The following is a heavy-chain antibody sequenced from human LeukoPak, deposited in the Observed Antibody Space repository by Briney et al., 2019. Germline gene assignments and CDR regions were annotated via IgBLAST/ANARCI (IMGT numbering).Heavy chain of an antibody. CDR2: IIPILGIA. V-gene: IGHV1-69*04. CDR1: GYTFTSYG. CDR3: ARAGSYCSSTSCYYRY. Sequence: GASVKVSCKASGYTFTSYGISWVRQAPGQGLEWMGRIIPILGIANYAQKFQGRVTITADKSTSTAYMELSSLRSEDTAVYYCARAGSYCSSTSCYYRYWGQGTLVTVSS. D-gene: IGHD2-2*01. J-gene: IGHJ4*02.